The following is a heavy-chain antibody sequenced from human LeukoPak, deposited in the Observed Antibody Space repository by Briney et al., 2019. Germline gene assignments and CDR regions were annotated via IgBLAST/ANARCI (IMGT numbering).Heavy chain of an antibody. CDR3: ARNEGSAATWSEYFHH. CDR1: GYTFTGYY. Sequence: ASVKVSCKASGYTFTGYYMHWVRQASGQGLEWMGWINPNSGVTNYAQRFQGRVTMTRDTSTAYMELSRLRSDDTAVYYCARNEGSAATWSEYFHHWGQGTLVTVSS. J-gene: IGHJ1*01. CDR2: INPNSGVT. D-gene: IGHD2-15*01. V-gene: IGHV1-2*02.